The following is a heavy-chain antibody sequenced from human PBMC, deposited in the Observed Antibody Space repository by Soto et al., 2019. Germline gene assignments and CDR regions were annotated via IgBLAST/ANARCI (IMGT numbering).Heavy chain of an antibody. V-gene: IGHV4-31*03. CDR2: IYYSGST. Sequence: QVQLQESGPGLVKPSQTLSLTCTVSGGSISSGGYYWSWIRQHPGKGLEWIGYIYYSGSTYYNPSLKSRITISVDSSKSQFSLELNSVTAADTAVYYCARVRRSSIHSYYRYYMDVWGKGTTVTVSS. CDR3: ARVRRSSIHSYYRYYMDV. D-gene: IGHD2-2*01. CDR1: GGSISSGGYY. J-gene: IGHJ6*03.